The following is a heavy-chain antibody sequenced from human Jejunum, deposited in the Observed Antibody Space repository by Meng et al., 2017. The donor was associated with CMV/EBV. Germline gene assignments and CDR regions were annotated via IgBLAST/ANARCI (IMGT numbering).Heavy chain of an antibody. D-gene: IGHD4-17*01. CDR2: IYHSGRT. V-gene: IGHV4-4*02. J-gene: IGHJ4*02. CDR3: TSLYGDSIS. CDR1: GGSIRNDQW. Sequence: QVQEVGQWRVKPAGAVSVAGDVSGGSIRNDQWGSWVRQAPGKGLEWIGEIYHSGRTNYKPSVKSRVSMSVDKSQNHCSLRMSSVTAADTAVYYCTSLYGDSISWGQGTLVTASS.